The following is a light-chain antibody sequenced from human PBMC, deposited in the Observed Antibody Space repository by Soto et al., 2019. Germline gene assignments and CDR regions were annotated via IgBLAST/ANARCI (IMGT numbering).Light chain of an antibody. CDR3: QQYNNWPLT. CDR1: QSVTSN. Sequence: EIVMTQSPATLSVSPGDRATLSCRASQSVTSNLAWYQQTPGQAPRLLIYGASTRATGVPARFSGSGSGTEFTLIISSLQSEDFALYYCQQYNNWPLTFGGGTKVEIK. V-gene: IGKV3-15*01. J-gene: IGKJ4*01. CDR2: GAS.